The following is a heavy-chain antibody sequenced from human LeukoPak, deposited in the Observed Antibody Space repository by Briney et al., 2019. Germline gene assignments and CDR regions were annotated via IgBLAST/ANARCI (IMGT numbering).Heavy chain of an antibody. CDR2: INSDGSST. Sequence: PGGSLRLSCAASGFTFSSYCMHWVRQAPGKGLVWVSRINSDGSSTSYADSVRGRFSIPRDNAKNTLYLQMNSLRAEDTAVYYCARGLSGYASSLGYWGQGTLVTVSS. D-gene: IGHD6-6*01. CDR1: GFTFSSYC. V-gene: IGHV3-74*01. J-gene: IGHJ4*02. CDR3: ARGLSGYASSLGY.